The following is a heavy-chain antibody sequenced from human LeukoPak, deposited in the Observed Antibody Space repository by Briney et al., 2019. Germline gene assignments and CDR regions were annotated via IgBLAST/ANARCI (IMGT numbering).Heavy chain of an antibody. V-gene: IGHV3-21*04. CDR1: GFTFSSYS. CDR2: ISSSSSYI. CDR3: TRRQDGDYWYFDL. D-gene: IGHD4-17*01. J-gene: IGHJ2*01. Sequence: GGSLRLSCAASGFTFSSYSMNWVRQAPGKGLEWVSSISSSSSYIYYADSVKGRFTISRDNAKNSLYLQMNSLKTEDTAVYYCTRRQDGDYWYFDLWGRGTLVTVSS.